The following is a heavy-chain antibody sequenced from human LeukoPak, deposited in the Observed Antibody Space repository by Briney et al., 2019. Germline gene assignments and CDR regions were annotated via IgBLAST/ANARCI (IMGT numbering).Heavy chain of an antibody. V-gene: IGHV1-18*01. CDR1: GYTFTSYG. Sequence: ASVKVSSKATGYTFTSYGISWVRQAPGQGLEWMGWISSNSDNTNYAQKLQGRVTMTTDTSTSTAYMELRSLRSDDTALYFCARDWGSIKVIADYWGQGTQVTVSS. CDR2: ISSNSDNT. J-gene: IGHJ4*02. D-gene: IGHD7-27*01. CDR3: ARDWGSIKVIADY.